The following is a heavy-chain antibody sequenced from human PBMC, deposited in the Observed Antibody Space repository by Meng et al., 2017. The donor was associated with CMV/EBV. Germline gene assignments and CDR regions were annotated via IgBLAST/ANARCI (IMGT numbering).Heavy chain of an antibody. V-gene: IGHV3-30*02. D-gene: IGHD3-9*01. CDR1: GFTFRTYG. Sequence: GESLKISCAASGFTFRTYGMHWVRQAPGKGLEWVAFIRYDANAKWYADSVKGRFTISRDNSRNILYLQMSSLSTDDTAVYYCAKESSTTTSEAGGTYDIVDSWGQGALVTVSS. J-gene: IGHJ5*01. CDR3: AKESSTTTSEAGGTYDIVDS. CDR2: IRYDANAK.